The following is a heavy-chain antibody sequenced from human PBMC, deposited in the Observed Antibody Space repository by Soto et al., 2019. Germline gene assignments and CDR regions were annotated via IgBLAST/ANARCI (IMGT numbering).Heavy chain of an antibody. V-gene: IGHV3-23*01. CDR1: GFTFSTYS. J-gene: IGHJ4*02. Sequence: EVQLLESGGALVQPGGSLRLSCAGFGFTFSTYSMNWVRQAPGKGLEWVSGIYGNGGGTFYADSVKGRFTISRDNSNNTLYLQMNSLRAEDTAVYYCAKDARVDGYWDLDYWGQGTLVTVSS. D-gene: IGHD5-12*01. CDR3: AKDARVDGYWDLDY. CDR2: IYGNGGGT.